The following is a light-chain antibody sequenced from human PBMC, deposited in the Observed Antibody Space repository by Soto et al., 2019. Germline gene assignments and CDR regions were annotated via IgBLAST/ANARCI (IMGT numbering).Light chain of an antibody. Sequence: DIQMTQSPSTLSASVGDRVTITCRASQSMSSWLAWYQQKPGKAPKHLIYKASSLESGVPSRFSGSGSGTEFTLTISSLQPDDFATYYCQQYNSYSGTFGQGTKVEIK. CDR2: KAS. V-gene: IGKV1-5*03. J-gene: IGKJ1*01. CDR3: QQYNSYSGT. CDR1: QSMSSW.